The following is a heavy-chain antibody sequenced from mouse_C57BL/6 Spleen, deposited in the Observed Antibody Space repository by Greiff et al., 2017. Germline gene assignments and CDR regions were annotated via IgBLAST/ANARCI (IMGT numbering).Heavy chain of an antibody. CDR3: ARGDYYSSSYEGYASEY. CDR2: IDPETGGT. Sequence: QVQLQQSGAELVRPGASVTLSCKASGYTFTDYEMHWVKQTPVHGLEWIGAIDPETGGTAYNQKFKGKAILTADNSSSTAYMQLSSLTSEDSAVYYCARGDYYSSSYEGYASEYWGQGTSVTVSS. J-gene: IGHJ4*01. CDR1: GYTFTDYE. V-gene: IGHV1-15*01. D-gene: IGHD1-1*01.